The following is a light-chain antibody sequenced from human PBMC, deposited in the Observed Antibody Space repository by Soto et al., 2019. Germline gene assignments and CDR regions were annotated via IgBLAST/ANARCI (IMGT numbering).Light chain of an antibody. CDR3: SSYTSSSTLL. CDR2: DVS. Sequence: QSALTQPASVSGSPGQSITISCTGTSSDVGGYNYVSWYQQHPGKAPKLMIYDVSNRPSGVSNRFSGSKSGNTAFLTISGLQAEDEADYYCSSYTSSSTLLFGTGTKVTVL. CDR1: SSDVGGYNY. J-gene: IGLJ1*01. V-gene: IGLV2-14*01.